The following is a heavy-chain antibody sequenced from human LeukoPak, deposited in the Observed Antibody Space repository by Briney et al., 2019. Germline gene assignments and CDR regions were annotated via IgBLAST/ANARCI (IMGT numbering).Heavy chain of an antibody. CDR1: GFTFSSYS. V-gene: IGHV3-21*01. CDR3: ARASIVGAYYFDY. CDR2: ISSSSSYI. J-gene: IGHJ4*02. D-gene: IGHD1-26*01. Sequence: GGSLRLSCAASGFTFSSYSMNWVRQAPGKGLEWVSSISSSSSYIYYADSVKGRFTISRDNAKNSLYLQMNSPRAEDTAVYYCARASIVGAYYFDYWGQGTLVTVSS.